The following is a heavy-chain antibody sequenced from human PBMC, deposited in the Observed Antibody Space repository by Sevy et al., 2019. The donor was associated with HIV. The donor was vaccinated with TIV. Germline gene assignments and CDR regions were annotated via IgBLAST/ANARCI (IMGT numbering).Heavy chain of an antibody. CDR2: ISYDGSNK. CDR3: AKAGLTTLDY. Sequence: GGSLRLPCAASGFTFSSYGMHWVRQAPGKGLEWVAVISYDGSNKYYADSVKGRFTISRDNSKNTLYLQMNSLRAEDTAVYYCAKAGLTTLDYWGQGTLVTVSS. D-gene: IGHD4-4*01. V-gene: IGHV3-30*18. CDR1: GFTFSSYG. J-gene: IGHJ4*02.